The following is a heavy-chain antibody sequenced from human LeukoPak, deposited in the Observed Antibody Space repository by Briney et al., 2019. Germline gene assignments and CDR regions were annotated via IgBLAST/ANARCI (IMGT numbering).Heavy chain of an antibody. CDR3: ARGGEYSSSWPYRTYNWFDP. CDR2: ISSSGSTI. D-gene: IGHD6-13*01. CDR1: GFTFSDYY. V-gene: IGHV3-11*01. Sequence: GGSLRLSCAASGFTFSDYYMSWIRQAPGKGLEWVSYISSSGSTIYYADSVKGRFTISRDNAKNSPYLQMNSLRAEDTAVYYCARGGEYSSSWPYRTYNWFDPWGQGTLVTVSS. J-gene: IGHJ5*02.